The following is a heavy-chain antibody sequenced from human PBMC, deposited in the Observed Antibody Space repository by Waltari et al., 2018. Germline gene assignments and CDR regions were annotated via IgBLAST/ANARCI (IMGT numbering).Heavy chain of an antibody. CDR2: IYFSGST. CDR1: AASISSYY. V-gene: IGHV4-59*01. Sequence: QVRLQESGPGLVKPSETLSLTCTVSAASISSYYWSWIRQPPGKGLEWIAYIYFSGSTYYHPPLKSRVAISGDTAKKQFSLRLSSVTAADTAVYYCARGDTSNWFASYFDFWGQGILVSVSS. D-gene: IGHD3-10*01. J-gene: IGHJ4*02. CDR3: ARGDTSNWFASYFDF.